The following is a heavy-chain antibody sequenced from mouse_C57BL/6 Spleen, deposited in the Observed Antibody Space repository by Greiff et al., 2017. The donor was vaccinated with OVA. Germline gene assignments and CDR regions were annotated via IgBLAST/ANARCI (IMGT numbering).Heavy chain of an antibody. CDR3: ATVYYGSSPFAY. J-gene: IGHJ3*01. CDR1: GFNIKDYY. CDR2: IDPEDGDT. D-gene: IGHD1-1*01. V-gene: IGHV14-1*01. Sequence: EVQRVESGAELVRPGASVKLSCTASGFNIKDYYMHWVKQRPEQGLEWIGRIDPEDGDTEYDPKFQGKATLTADTSSNTAYLQLSSLTSEDTAVYYCATVYYGSSPFAYWGQGTLLTVSA.